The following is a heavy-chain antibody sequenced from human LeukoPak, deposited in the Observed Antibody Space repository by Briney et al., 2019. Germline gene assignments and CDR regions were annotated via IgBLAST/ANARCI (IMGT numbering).Heavy chain of an antibody. V-gene: IGHV3-21*01. CDR2: ISSTSSYI. CDR1: GFTFSGYS. D-gene: IGHD3-22*01. CDR3: ARGFSGYYYPFDY. Sequence: GGSLRLSCAASGFTFSGYSMTWVRQAPGKGLEWVSSISSTSSYIYYADSLKGRFTISRDNSKNTLFLQMSSLRAEDTAVYYCARGFSGYYYPFDYWGQGTLVTVSS. J-gene: IGHJ4*02.